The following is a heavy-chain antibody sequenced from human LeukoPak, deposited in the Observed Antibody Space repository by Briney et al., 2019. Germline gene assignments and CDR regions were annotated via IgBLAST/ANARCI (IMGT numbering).Heavy chain of an antibody. J-gene: IGHJ4*02. Sequence: GGSLRLSCAASGFTFISYGMHWVRQAPGKGLEGVAVISYDGSNKYYADSVKGRFTISRDNAKNSLYLQMNSLRAEDTALYHCARDASSMVRGAYGLPDYWGQGTLVTVSS. CDR2: ISYDGSNK. CDR3: ARDASSMVRGAYGLPDY. D-gene: IGHD3-10*01. CDR1: GFTFISYG. V-gene: IGHV3-30*03.